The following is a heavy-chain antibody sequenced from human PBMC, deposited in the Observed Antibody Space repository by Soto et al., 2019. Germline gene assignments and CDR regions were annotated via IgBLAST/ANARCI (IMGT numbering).Heavy chain of an antibody. V-gene: IGHV1-2*02. CDR1: GYTFTGYY. D-gene: IGHD6-6*01. CDR3: ARERKQLVQVDYYYGMDV. CDR2: INPNSGGT. J-gene: IGHJ6*02. Sequence: QVQLVQSGAEVKKPGASVKVSCKASGYTFTGYYIHWVRQAPGQGLEWMGWINPNSGGTNYAQKFQGRVTMTRDTSISTAYMELSRLRSDDTAVYYCARERKQLVQVDYYYGMDVWGQGTTVTVSS.